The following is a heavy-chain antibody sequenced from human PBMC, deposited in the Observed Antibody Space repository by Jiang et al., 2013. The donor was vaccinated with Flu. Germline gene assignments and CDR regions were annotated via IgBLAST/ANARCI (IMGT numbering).Heavy chain of an antibody. CDR1: GFSLDTAGMR. V-gene: IGHV2-70*04. Sequence: KPTQTLTLTCAFSGFSLDTAGMRVTWIRQPPGKALEWLARIDWEGDSLYSPTPRTRLTVSKDSSKNQVVLSMTNMDPEDTATYYCARNLPTNDYFTRFDPWGQGTPVTVSS. CDR2: IDWEGDS. J-gene: IGHJ5*02. CDR3: ARNLPTNDYFTRFDP. D-gene: IGHD3-3*01.